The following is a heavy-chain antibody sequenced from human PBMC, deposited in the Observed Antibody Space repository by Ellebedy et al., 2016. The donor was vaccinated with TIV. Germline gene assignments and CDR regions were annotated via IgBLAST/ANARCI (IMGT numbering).Heavy chain of an antibody. V-gene: IGHV3-21*06. Sequence: GGSLRLXXAASGFTFSIAGMTWVRQAPGKGLEWVATIDFCGTGTYYADSVKGRFIISRDNTKNSLFLQMNSLGVEDTAVYYCARDGSEWSRDYWGQGTLVTVSS. CDR3: ARDGSEWSRDY. D-gene: IGHD3-3*01. CDR1: GFTFSIAG. CDR2: IDFCGTGT. J-gene: IGHJ4*02.